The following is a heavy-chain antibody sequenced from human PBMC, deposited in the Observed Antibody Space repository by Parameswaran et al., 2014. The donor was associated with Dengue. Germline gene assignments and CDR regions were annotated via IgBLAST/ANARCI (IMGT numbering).Heavy chain of an antibody. V-gene: IGHV3-7*01. CDR2: IKQDGSEK. D-gene: IGHD1-26*01. Sequence: RWIRQPPGKGLEWVANIKQDGSEKYYVDSVKGRFTISRDNAKNSLYLQMNSLRAEDTAVYYCARTRERNFDYWGQGTLVTVSS. J-gene: IGHJ4*02. CDR3: ARTRERNFDY.